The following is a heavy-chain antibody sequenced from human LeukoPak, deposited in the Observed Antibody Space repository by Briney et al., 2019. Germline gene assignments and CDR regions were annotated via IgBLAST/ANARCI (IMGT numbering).Heavy chain of an antibody. V-gene: IGHV5-51*01. CDR1: GFCFSSYW. CDR2: IYPGDSDT. J-gene: IGHJ4*02. CDR3: ASLAKYYFDY. Sequence: GESLKISCKSSGFCFSSYWIGWVRQMPGKGLEWMGIIYPGDSDTRYSPSFQGQVTISADKSISTAYLQWSSLKASDTAMYYCASLAKYYFDYWGQGTLVTVSS. D-gene: IGHD4/OR15-4a*01.